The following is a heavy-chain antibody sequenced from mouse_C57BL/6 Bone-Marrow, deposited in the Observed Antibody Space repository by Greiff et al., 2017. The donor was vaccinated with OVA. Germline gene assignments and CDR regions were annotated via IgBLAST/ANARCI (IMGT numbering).Heavy chain of an antibody. CDR1: GYTFTSYG. V-gene: IGHV1-81*01. CDR2: IYPRSGNP. J-gene: IGHJ4*01. CDR3: AGWGGSSPYYYAMDY. D-gene: IGHD1-1*01. Sequence: QVQLQQSGAELARPGASVKLSCKASGYTFTSYGISWVKQRTGQGLEWIGEIYPRSGNPYYNEKFTGKATLTAAKSSSPAYMGLRSLTSEDSAVYVCAGWGGSSPYYYAMDYWGQGTSVTVSS.